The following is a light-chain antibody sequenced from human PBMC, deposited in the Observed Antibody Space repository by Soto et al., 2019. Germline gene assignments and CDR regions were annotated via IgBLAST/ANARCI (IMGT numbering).Light chain of an antibody. CDR2: WAS. CDR1: QSVLYSTNNKNY. V-gene: IGKV4-1*01. CDR3: QQYYNTPRT. Sequence: IVMTQSPDSLAVSLGERATMNCKSSQSVLYSTNNKNYLAWYQQKPGQPPKLLIYWASTRESGVPDRFSGSGSWTDFTLTISSLPAEDVAVYYCQQYYNTPRTIGQGTKVVI. J-gene: IGKJ1*01.